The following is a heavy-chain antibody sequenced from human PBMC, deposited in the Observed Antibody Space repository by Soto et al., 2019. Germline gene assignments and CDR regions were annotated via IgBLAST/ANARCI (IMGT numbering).Heavy chain of an antibody. V-gene: IGHV3-48*01. D-gene: IGHD3-3*01. Sequence: GGSLRLSCAASGFTFSSYWMHWVRQAPGKGLEWVSYISSSGSTIYYADSVKGRFTISRDNAKNTLYLQMNGLRAEDTAVYYCAKHPFYDFWSGHSYYFDYWGQGILVTVSS. CDR3: AKHPFYDFWSGHSYYFDY. J-gene: IGHJ4*02. CDR1: GFTFSSYW. CDR2: ISSSGSTI.